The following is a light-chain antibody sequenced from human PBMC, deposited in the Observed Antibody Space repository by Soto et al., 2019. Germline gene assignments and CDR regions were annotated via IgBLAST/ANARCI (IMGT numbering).Light chain of an antibody. CDR2: AAS. CDR1: QSISSY. CDR3: QQSYSTLT. V-gene: IGKV1-39*01. Sequence: DIQMTQSPSSLSASVGDRVTITCRASQSISSYLNWYQQKPGKAPNLLIYAASSLQSGVQSRFSGSGSGTDFTLTISSLQPEDFATYYCQQSYSTLTFGPGTKVDIK. J-gene: IGKJ3*01.